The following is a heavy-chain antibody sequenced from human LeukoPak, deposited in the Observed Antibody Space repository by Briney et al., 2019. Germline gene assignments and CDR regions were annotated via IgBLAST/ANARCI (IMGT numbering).Heavy chain of an antibody. Sequence: ASVKVSCKASGYTFTSYYMHWVRQAPGQGLEWMGIINPSGGSTSYAQKFQGRVTMTRDMSTSTVYMELSSLRSEDTAVYYCARGYCSSTSCYKPASTAAAAYYFDYWGQGTLVTVFS. V-gene: IGHV1-46*01. J-gene: IGHJ4*02. CDR3: ARGYCSSTSCYKPASTAAAAYYFDY. CDR2: INPSGGST. CDR1: GYTFTSYY. D-gene: IGHD2-2*02.